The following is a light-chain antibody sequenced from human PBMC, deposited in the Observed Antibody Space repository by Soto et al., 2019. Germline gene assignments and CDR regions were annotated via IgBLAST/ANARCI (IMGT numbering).Light chain of an antibody. CDR3: QEYGTSRT. J-gene: IGKJ1*01. V-gene: IGKV3-15*01. Sequence: EIVMTQSPATLSVSPGERATLSCRASESVSSKLVWYQKKPGQAPRLLIHDASTRATGIPARFSGSGSGTEFILTISSVESEDFAVYYCQEYGTSRTFGQGTKVEIK. CDR2: DAS. CDR1: ESVSSK.